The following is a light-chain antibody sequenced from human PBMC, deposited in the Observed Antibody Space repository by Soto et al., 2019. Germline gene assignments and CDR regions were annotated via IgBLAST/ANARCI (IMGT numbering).Light chain of an antibody. J-gene: IGKJ1*01. CDR1: QGINNY. V-gene: IGKV1-27*01. Sequence: DIQMTQSPSSLSASVGDRVTITCRASQGINNYLAWYQQKPGKVPKLLISAASTLQSGVPSRFSGSGSGTEFALTISSMQPEDVATYYCQKYDRAPQTFGPGTKVEIK. CDR3: QKYDRAPQT. CDR2: AAS.